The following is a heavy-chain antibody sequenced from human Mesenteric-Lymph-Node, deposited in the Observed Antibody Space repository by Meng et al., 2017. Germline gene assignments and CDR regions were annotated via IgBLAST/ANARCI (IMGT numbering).Heavy chain of an antibody. V-gene: IGHV3-21*01. D-gene: IGHD2-15*01. J-gene: IGHJ6*02. CDR1: GFIFNTYN. CDR2: ISGSGGYI. CDR3: ARRPGELLPSLYYYYGMDV. Sequence: GESLKISCAASGFIFNTYNMNWVRQAPGKGLEWVSSISGSGGYIYYADSVKGRFTISRDNAKNSLYLQMNSLRAEDTAVYYCARRPGELLPSLYYYYGMDVWGQGTTVTVSS.